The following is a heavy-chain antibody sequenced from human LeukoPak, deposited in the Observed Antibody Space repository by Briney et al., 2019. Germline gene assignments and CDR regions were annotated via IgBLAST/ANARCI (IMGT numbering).Heavy chain of an antibody. CDR3: ARDPDTSGHFSWFDP. V-gene: IGHV3-7*01. D-gene: IGHD3-22*01. J-gene: IGHJ5*02. CDR2: INQDGREK. Sequence: PGGSLRLSCAASGFTFSSYWMSWVRQAPGKGLEWVANINQDGREKYYVGSVKGRFTISRDNAESSVYLQMNSLRAEDTALYYCARDPDTSGHFSWFDPWGQGARVTVSS. CDR1: GFTFSSYW.